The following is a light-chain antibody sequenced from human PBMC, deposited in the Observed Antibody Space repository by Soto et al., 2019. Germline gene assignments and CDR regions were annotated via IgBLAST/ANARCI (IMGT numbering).Light chain of an antibody. CDR1: QSLNTR. Sequence: DIQLTQSPSTLCASVGDRVTLTCRASQSLNTRLAWYQQKPGKAPKSLIYAASSLQSGVPSKFSGSGSGTDFTLTISSLQPENFATYYCQHDTFGQGTRLEIK. CDR3: QHDT. V-gene: IGKV1-5*01. J-gene: IGKJ5*01. CDR2: AAS.